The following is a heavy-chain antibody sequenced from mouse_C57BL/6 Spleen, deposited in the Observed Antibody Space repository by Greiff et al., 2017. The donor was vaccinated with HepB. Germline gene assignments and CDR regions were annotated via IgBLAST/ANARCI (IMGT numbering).Heavy chain of an antibody. Sequence: EVNVVESGGGLVQPGGSLSLSCAASGFTFTDYYMSWVRQPPGKALEWLGFIRNKANGYTTEYSASVKGRFTISRDNSQSILYLQMNALRAEDSATYYCARYRRPLDDGRPFDYWGQGTTLTVSS. J-gene: IGHJ2*01. V-gene: IGHV7-3*01. D-gene: IGHD1-1*01. CDR2: IRNKANGYTT. CDR1: GFTFTDYY. CDR3: ARYRRPLDDGRPFDY.